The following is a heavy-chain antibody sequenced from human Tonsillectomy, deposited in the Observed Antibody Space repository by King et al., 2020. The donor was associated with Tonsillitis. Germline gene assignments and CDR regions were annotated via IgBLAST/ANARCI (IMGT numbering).Heavy chain of an antibody. CDR1: GFSFSRYT. J-gene: IGHJ4*02. V-gene: IGHV3-21*01. CDR2: ISGSINYI. D-gene: IGHD2-2*01. Sequence: VQLVESGGGLVKPGGSLRLSCAASGFSFSRYTMNWFRQAPGKGLEWFSSISGSINYIYYADSVKGGFAISRDNAKNSLYLQMSSPRAEDTAVYYCATDSTGPEYWGQGTLVTVSS. CDR3: ATDSTGPEY.